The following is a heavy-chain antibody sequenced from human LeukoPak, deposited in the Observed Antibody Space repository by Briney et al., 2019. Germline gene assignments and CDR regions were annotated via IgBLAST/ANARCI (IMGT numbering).Heavy chain of an antibody. CDR1: GFTFSDYY. CDR3: ARSSRYRRTRVGATHFDY. Sequence: PAGSLRLSCAASGFTFSDYYMSWIRQAPGKGLEWVSYISSSGSTIYYADSVKGRFTISRDNAKNSLYLQMNSLRAEDTALYYCARSSRYRRTRVGATHFDYWGQGTLVTVSS. D-gene: IGHD1-26*01. J-gene: IGHJ4*02. V-gene: IGHV3-11*01. CDR2: ISSSGSTI.